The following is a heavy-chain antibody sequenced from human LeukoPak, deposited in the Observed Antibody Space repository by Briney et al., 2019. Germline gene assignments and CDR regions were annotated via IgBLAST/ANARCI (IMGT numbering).Heavy chain of an antibody. D-gene: IGHD6-19*01. CDR2: ISTYSGNT. V-gene: IGHV1-18*01. CDR1: GYTFTSYG. CDR3: ARERSGWFFSN. J-gene: IGHJ4*02. Sequence: ASVKVSCKASGYTFTSYGINWVRQAPGQGLEWMGWISTYSGNTNYAQKLQGRVTMTTDTSTSTAYMELRSLRSDDTAVYYCARERSGWFFSNWGQGTLVTVSS.